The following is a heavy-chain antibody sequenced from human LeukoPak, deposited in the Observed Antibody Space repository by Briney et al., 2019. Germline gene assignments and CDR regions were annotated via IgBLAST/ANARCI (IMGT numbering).Heavy chain of an antibody. CDR1: GGTFISYY. CDR2: INPSGGST. D-gene: IGHD6-19*01. J-gene: IGHJ4*02. CDR3: ARGVKRSSGWTHYFDY. V-gene: IGHV1-46*01. Sequence: ASVKVSCKASGGTFISYYIHWVRQAPGQGLEWMGIINPSGGSTSYAQKFQGRVTMTRDTSTSTVYMELSSLRSEDTAVYYCARGVKRSSGWTHYFDYWGQGALVTVSS.